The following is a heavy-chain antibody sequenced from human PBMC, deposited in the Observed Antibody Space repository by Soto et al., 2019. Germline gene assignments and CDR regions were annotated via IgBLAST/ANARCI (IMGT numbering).Heavy chain of an antibody. CDR3: ARDYNYQWLAGTLGYYYYYGMDV. Sequence: PGGSLRLSCAASGFTFSSYAMHWVRQAPGKGLEWVAVISYDGSNKYYADSVKGRFTISRDNSKNTLYLQMNSLRAEDTAVYYCARDYNYQWLAGTLGYYYYYGMDVWGQGTTVTVSS. D-gene: IGHD6-19*01. CDR2: ISYDGSNK. V-gene: IGHV3-30-3*01. CDR1: GFTFSSYA. J-gene: IGHJ6*02.